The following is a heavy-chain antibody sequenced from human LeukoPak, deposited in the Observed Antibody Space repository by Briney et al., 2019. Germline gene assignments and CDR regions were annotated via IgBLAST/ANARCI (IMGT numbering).Heavy chain of an antibody. CDR3: ARDLGPRDV. D-gene: IGHD3-16*01. Sequence: SETLSLTCTVSGGSISSSSYYWGWIRQPPGKGLEWIGYIYYSGSTNYNPSLKSRVIISVDTSKNQFSPKLSSVTAADTAVYYCARDLGPRDVWGKGTTVTVSS. J-gene: IGHJ6*04. CDR1: GGSISSSSYY. CDR2: IYYSGST. V-gene: IGHV4-61*01.